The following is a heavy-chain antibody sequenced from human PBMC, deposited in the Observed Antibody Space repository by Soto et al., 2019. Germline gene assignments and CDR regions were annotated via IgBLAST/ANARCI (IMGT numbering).Heavy chain of an antibody. D-gene: IGHD3-22*01. CDR2: IYYSGST. CDR1: GGSINSGGYY. Sequence: SETLSLTSTVSGGSINSGGYYWSWIRQHPGKGLEWIGYIYYSGSTYYNPSLKSRVTISVDTSKNQFSLKLSSVTAADTAVYYCARDRVYYDSSGSSPVLRGVAFDIWGQGTMVTVSS. J-gene: IGHJ3*02. V-gene: IGHV4-31*03. CDR3: ARDRVYYDSSGSSPVLRGVAFDI.